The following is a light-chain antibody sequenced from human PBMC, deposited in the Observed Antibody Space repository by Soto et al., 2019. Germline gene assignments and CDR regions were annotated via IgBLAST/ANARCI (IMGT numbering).Light chain of an antibody. J-gene: IGKJ5*01. Sequence: DIQMTQSPSSLSASVGDRVTITCRASQSITNYLSWYQQKPGKAPMVLIYAASSLQSGVPSRFSGSGSGTDFTLTISSLQPEDFATYYCKQSYSTPVTFGQGTRLEIK. V-gene: IGKV1-39*01. CDR3: KQSYSTPVT. CDR1: QSITNY. CDR2: AAS.